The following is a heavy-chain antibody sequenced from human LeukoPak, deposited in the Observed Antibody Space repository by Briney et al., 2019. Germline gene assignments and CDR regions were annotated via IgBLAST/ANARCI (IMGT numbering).Heavy chain of an antibody. J-gene: IGHJ4*02. Sequence: ASVKVSCKASGYTFTSYYMHWVRQAPGQGLEWMGIINPSGGSTSYAQKFQGRVTMTRDTSTSTVYMELSNLRSEDTAVYYCARGREPAASWIQLWFSSPTIWGQGTLVTVSS. CDR2: INPSGGST. CDR3: ARGREPAASWIQLWFSSPTI. D-gene: IGHD5-18*01. V-gene: IGHV1-46*01. CDR1: GYTFTSYY.